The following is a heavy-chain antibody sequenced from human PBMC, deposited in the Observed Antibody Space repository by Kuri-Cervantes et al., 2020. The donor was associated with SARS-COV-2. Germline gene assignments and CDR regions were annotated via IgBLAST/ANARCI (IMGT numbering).Heavy chain of an antibody. J-gene: IGHJ6*02. CDR2: ISYDGSNK. V-gene: IGHV3-30*18. CDR1: GFTFSSYG. CDR3: AKVAEEDSSGWYPDYYYGMDV. D-gene: IGHD6-19*01. Sequence: GGSLRLSCAASGFTFSSYGMHWVRQAPGKGLEGVAVISYDGSNKYYADSVKGRFTISRDNSKNTLYLQMNSLRAEDTAVYYCAKVAEEDSSGWYPDYYYGMDVWGQGTTVTVSS.